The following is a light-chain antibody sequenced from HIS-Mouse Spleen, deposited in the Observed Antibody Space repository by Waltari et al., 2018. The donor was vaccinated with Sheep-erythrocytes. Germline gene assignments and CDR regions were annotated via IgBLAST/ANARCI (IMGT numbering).Light chain of an antibody. V-gene: IGLV2-23*01. J-gene: IGLJ3*02. CDR1: SSAVGSSNL. CDR3: CSYAGSSTPWV. CDR2: EGS. Sequence: QSALTQPASVSGSPGQSITISCTGTSSAVGSSNLVPWYQQHPGKAPKLMIYEGSKRPSGVSNRFSGSKSGNTASLTISGLQAEDEADYYCCSYAGSSTPWVFGGGTKLTVL.